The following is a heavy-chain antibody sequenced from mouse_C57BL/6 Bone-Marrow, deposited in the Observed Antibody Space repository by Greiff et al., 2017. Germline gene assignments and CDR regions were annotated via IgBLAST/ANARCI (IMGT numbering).Heavy chain of an antibody. Sequence: VQLQQSGAELVRPGTSVKVSCKASGYAFTNYLIEWVKQRPGQGLEWIGLINPGSGGTNYNEKFKGKATLTADKSSSTSYRQLSSLTSEDTAVYFCAIFYGSSYEYWYFDVWGTGTTVTVSS. CDR3: AIFYGSSYEYWYFDV. CDR2: INPGSGGT. V-gene: IGHV1-54*01. D-gene: IGHD1-1*01. J-gene: IGHJ1*03. CDR1: GYAFTNYL.